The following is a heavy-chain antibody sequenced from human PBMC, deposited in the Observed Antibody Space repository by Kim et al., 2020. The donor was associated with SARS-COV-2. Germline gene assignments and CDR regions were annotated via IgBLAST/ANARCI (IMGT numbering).Heavy chain of an antibody. V-gene: IGHV3-23*01. J-gene: IGHJ6*02. CDR2: IGGSGGSI. Sequence: GGSLRLSCAASGFTFSSSAMNWVRQAPGKGLEWVATIGGSGGSIHYADSVKGRFSISRDNSNNMVNLQLDSLRADDTVIYYCAKPLRGYFYYGMDVWGQG. CDR1: GFTFSSSA. CDR3: AKPLRGYFYYGMDV.